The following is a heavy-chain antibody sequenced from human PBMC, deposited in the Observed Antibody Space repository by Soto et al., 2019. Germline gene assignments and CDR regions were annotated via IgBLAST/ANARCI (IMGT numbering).Heavy chain of an antibody. J-gene: IGHJ5*02. Sequence: PSETLSLTCTVSGGSISSGDYYWSWIRQPPGKGLEWIGYIYYSGSTYYNPSLKSRVTISVDTSKNQFSLKLSSVTAADTAVYYCATGRYRIRGPAATNWFDPWGQGTLVTV. CDR3: ATGRYRIRGPAATNWFDP. D-gene: IGHD2-15*01. V-gene: IGHV4-30-4*01. CDR2: IYYSGST. CDR1: GGSISSGDYY.